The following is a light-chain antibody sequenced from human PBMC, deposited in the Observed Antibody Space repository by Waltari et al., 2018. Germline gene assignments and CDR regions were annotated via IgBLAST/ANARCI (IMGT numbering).Light chain of an antibody. J-gene: IGLJ2*01. CDR3: SSYTRTNTLV. CDR2: DVT. Sequence: QSALTQPASVSGSPGQSITISCTGTNRDVGAFNFVSWFQQHPGKAPKLLIYDVTKRPSGVSNRFSGSKSGNTAYLTISGLQTEDEAEYYCSSYTRTNTLVFGGGSRLTVL. V-gene: IGLV2-14*03. CDR1: NRDVGAFNF.